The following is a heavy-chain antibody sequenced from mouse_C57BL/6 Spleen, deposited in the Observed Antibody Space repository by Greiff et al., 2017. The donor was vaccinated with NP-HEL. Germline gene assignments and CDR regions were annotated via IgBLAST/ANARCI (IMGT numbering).Heavy chain of an antibody. J-gene: IGHJ3*01. Sequence: VQLQQPGAELVRPGSSVKLSCKASGYTFTSYWMHWVKQRPIQGLEWIGNIDPSDSETHYNQKFTDKATLTVDKSSSTAYMQLSSLTSEDSAVYYCARGSSGYPAWFAYWGQGTLVTVSA. D-gene: IGHD3-2*02. CDR3: ARGSSGYPAWFAY. CDR2: IDPSDSET. CDR1: GYTFTSYW. V-gene: IGHV1-52*01.